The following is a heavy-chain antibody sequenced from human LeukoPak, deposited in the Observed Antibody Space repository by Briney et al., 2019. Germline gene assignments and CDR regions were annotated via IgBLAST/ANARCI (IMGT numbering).Heavy chain of an antibody. D-gene: IGHD3-16*01. CDR1: GFTFSSYG. V-gene: IGHV3-21*01. CDR3: VRDLYARLRLEEPPGY. Sequence: GGSLRLSCAASGFTFSSYGMSWVRQAPGKGLEWVSSISSSTTYIYYADSVKGRFTISRDNAENSLYLQMHSLRAEDTAIYYCVRDLYARLRLEEPPGYWGQGTLATVSS. J-gene: IGHJ4*02. CDR2: ISSSTTYI.